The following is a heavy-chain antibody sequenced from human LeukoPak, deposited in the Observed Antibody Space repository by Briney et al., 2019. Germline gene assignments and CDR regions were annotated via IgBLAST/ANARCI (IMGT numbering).Heavy chain of an antibody. CDR2: INHSGST. CDR1: GGSFSGYY. J-gene: IGHJ4*02. V-gene: IGHV4-34*01. Sequence: TSETLSLTCAVYGGSFSGYYWSWIRQPPGKGLEWIREINHSGSTNYNPSLKSRVTISVDTSKNQFSLKLSSVTAADTAVYYCASGDASNYWGQGTLVTVSS. CDR3: ASGDASNY.